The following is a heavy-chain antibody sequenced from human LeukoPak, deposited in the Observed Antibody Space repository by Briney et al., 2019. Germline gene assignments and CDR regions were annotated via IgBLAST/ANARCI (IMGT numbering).Heavy chain of an antibody. CDR2: IHYDGTNK. Sequence: GGSLRLSCAASGFTFSTYGMHWVRQAPGKGLEWVTSIHYDGTNKYYAEAVKGRFTISRDNSKNTLYLQVNSLRAEDTAVYYCARTDGAGLWGGDCYPPLGAFDIWGQGTMVTVSS. D-gene: IGHD2-21*02. J-gene: IGHJ3*02. CDR1: GFTFSTYG. V-gene: IGHV3-30*02. CDR3: ARTDGAGLWGGDCYPPLGAFDI.